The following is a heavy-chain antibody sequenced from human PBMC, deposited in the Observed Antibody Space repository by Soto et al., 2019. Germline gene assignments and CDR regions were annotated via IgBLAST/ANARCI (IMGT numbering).Heavy chain of an antibody. D-gene: IGHD6-13*01. CDR3: ARGGYSSSWLHWFDP. V-gene: IGHV3-23*01. J-gene: IGHJ5*02. CDR1: GLTFSSYA. CDR2: ISDSGDST. Sequence: GGSLRLSCVASGLTFSSYAMSWVRQAPGKGLEWVSVISDSGDSTYYADSVKGRFTLSRDNSKNTQYLQMNSLRAEDTAVYYCARGGYSSSWLHWFDPWGQGTLVTVSS.